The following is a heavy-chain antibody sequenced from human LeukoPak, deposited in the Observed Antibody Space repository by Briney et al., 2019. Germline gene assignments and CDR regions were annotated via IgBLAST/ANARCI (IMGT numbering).Heavy chain of an antibody. J-gene: IGHJ3*02. CDR1: GFTFSSYE. V-gene: IGHV3-48*03. CDR3: AREAPPRGGVVYMEIENAFDI. D-gene: IGHD3-3*01. Sequence: HAGGSLRLSCAVSGFTFSSYEMNWVRQAPGKGLEWVSYISSSGSTIYYADSVKGRFTISRDNAKNSLYLQMNSLRAEDTAVYYCAREAPPRGGVVYMEIENAFDIWGQGTMVTVSS. CDR2: ISSSGSTI.